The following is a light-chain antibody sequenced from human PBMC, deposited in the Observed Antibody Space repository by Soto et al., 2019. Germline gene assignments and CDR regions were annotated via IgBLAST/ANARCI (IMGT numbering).Light chain of an antibody. CDR2: GAS. CDR3: QRYGSSPWT. CDR1: KSVSSSY. J-gene: IGKJ1*01. V-gene: IGKV3-20*01. Sequence: ESVLTQSPGTLSLAPGERATLSCRASKSVSSSYLAWYPQKPGQAPRLLIYGASSRATGIPDRFSGSGDGTDFTLTISRLEPEDFAVYYCQRYGSSPWTFGQGAKVEIK.